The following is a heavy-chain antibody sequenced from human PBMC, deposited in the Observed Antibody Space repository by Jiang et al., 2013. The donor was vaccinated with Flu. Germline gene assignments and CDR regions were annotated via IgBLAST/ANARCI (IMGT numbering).Heavy chain of an antibody. CDR1: GFTFSSYG. J-gene: IGHJ6*02. Sequence: VQLVESGGGVVQPGRSLRLSCAASGFTFSSYGMHWVRQAPGKGLEWVAVISYDGSNKYYADSVKGRFTISRDNSKNTLYLQMNSLRAEDTAVYYCAKEIAGYDILTRVWYYYYGMDVWGQGTTVTVSS. V-gene: IGHV3-30*18. CDR2: ISYDGSNK. D-gene: IGHD3-9*01. CDR3: AKEIAGYDILTRVWYYYYGMDV.